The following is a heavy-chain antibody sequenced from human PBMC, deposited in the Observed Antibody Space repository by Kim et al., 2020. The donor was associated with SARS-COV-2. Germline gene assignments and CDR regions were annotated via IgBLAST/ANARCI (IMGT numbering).Heavy chain of an antibody. D-gene: IGHD5-18*01. J-gene: IGHJ2*01. CDR2: IYYSGST. Sequence: SETLSLTCTVSGGSISSYYWSWIRQPPGKGLEWIGYIYYSGSTNYNPSLKSRVTISVDTSKNQFSLKLSSVTAADTAVYYCARDREGYSYARYFDLWGRGTLVTVSS. V-gene: IGHV4-59*01. CDR3: ARDREGYSYARYFDL. CDR1: GGSISSYY.